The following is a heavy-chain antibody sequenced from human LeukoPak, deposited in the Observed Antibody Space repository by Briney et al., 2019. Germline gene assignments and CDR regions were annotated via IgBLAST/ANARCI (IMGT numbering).Heavy chain of an antibody. J-gene: IGHJ4*02. CDR1: GGSISSYY. CDR3: AREEESRRGYSYGYLY. V-gene: IGHV4-4*07. D-gene: IGHD5-18*01. CDR2: IYTSGST. Sequence: PSETLSLTCTVSGGSISSYYWSWIRQPAGKGLEWIGRIYTSGSTNYNPSLKSRVTMSVDTSKNQFSLKLSSVTAADTAVYYCAREEESRRGYSYGYLYWGQGTLVTVSS.